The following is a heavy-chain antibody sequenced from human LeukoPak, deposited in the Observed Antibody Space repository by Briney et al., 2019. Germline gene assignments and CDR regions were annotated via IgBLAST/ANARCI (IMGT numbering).Heavy chain of an antibody. CDR3: ARDYVWGSYRRGEYYFDY. Sequence: GGSLRLSCAASGFIFSTYAVNWVRQAPGKGLEWVANIKQDGSEKYYVDSVKGRFTISRDNAKNSLYLQMNSLRAEDTAVYYCARDYVWGSYRRGEYYFDYWGQGTLVTVSS. CDR1: GFIFSTYA. V-gene: IGHV3-7*01. CDR2: IKQDGSEK. J-gene: IGHJ4*02. D-gene: IGHD3-16*02.